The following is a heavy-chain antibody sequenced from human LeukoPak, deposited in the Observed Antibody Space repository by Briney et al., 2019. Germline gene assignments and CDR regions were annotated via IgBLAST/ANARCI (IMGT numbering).Heavy chain of an antibody. J-gene: IGHJ4*02. V-gene: IGHV4-59*01. CDR2: IYYSGST. CDR3: ARKGSSSCFDY. CDR1: GGSFSGYY. Sequence: SETLSLTCAVYGGSFSGYYWSWIRQPPGKGLEWIGYIYYSGSTNYNPSLKSRVTISVDTSKNQFSLKLSSVTAADTAVYYCARKGSSSCFDYWGQGTLVTVSS. D-gene: IGHD6-6*01.